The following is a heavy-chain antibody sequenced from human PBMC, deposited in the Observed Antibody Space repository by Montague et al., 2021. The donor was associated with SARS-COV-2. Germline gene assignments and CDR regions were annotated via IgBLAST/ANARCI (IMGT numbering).Heavy chain of an antibody. Sequence: SETLSLTCSVHGGSISSGSYYWAWMRQPPGKGLEWLGSIYFTGGRSPNQSLKSRATLSIDRSKNQFSLNLSSVTAADTAVYYCVRAMVRSGDCFDPWGQGIQVTVSS. CDR3: VRAMVRSGDCFDP. CDR2: IYFTGGR. CDR1: GGSISSGSYY. J-gene: IGHJ5*01. V-gene: IGHV4-39*07. D-gene: IGHD3-10*01.